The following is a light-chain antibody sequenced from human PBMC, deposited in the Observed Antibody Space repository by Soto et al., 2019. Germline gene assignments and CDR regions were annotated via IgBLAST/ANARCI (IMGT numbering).Light chain of an antibody. CDR1: GSDIGAYNY. CDR3: SPFITSYVSV. J-gene: IGLJ1*01. Sequence: QSGLTQPASVSGSPGQSITISFTGSGSDIGAYNYVSWYQQHPGKAPKLLIHGVTRRPSGVSSRFSASKSAYTASLTISGLQAEAVANYYCSPFITSYVSVFAPG. CDR2: GVT. V-gene: IGLV2-14*01.